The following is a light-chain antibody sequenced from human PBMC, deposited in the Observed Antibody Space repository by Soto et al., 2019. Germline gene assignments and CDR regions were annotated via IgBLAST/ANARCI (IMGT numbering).Light chain of an antibody. J-gene: IGKJ5*01. CDR2: DAS. CDR3: QQRSNWPIT. Sequence: ESVMTQSPSTLAASPGERVTLSCRASQSVASSVAWYQQKPGQAPRLLIYDASNRATGIPARFSGSGSGTDFTLTISSLEPEDFAVYYCQQRSNWPITFGQGTRLEIK. V-gene: IGKV3-11*01. CDR1: QSVASS.